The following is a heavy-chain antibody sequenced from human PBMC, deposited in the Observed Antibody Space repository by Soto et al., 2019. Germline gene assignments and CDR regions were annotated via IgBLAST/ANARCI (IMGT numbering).Heavy chain of an antibody. V-gene: IGHV1-18*01. CDR2: INAYNGNT. D-gene: IGHD1-20*01. Sequence: QVQLVQSGAEVKKPGASVKVSCKASCYTFTSYGISWVRQAPGQGLEWMGWINAYNGNTKYVQKLQGRVTMTTGTSTSTTYMELRSLRSDDTAVYYCARDAAIGMNDYWGQGTLVTVSS. CDR3: ARDAAIGMNDY. J-gene: IGHJ4*02. CDR1: CYTFTSYG.